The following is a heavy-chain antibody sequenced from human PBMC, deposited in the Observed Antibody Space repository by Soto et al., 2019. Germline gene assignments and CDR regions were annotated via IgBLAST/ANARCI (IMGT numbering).Heavy chain of an antibody. D-gene: IGHD2-15*01. CDR3: ARDRADCSGGSCYLHFDY. CDR1: GYSFTSYY. V-gene: IGHV1-46*01. J-gene: IGHJ4*02. Sequence: ASVKVSCKSSGYSFTSYYMHWVRQAPGQGLEWMGIINPSGGSTSYAQKFQGRVTMTRDTSTSTVYMELSSLRSEDTAVYYCARDRADCSGGSCYLHFDYWAQGTLVTVS. CDR2: INPSGGST.